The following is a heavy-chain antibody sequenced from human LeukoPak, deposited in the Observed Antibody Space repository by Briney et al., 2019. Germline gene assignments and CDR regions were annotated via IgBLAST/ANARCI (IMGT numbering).Heavy chain of an antibody. CDR2: FDPEDGET. J-gene: IGHJ4*02. Sequence: ASVKVSCKASGYTFTSYGISWVRQAPGQGLEWMGGFDPEDGETIYAQKFQGRVTMTEDTSTDTAYMELSSLRSEDTAVYYCATVDSGSYSAFDCWGQGTLVTVSS. V-gene: IGHV1-24*01. CDR1: GYTFTSYG. CDR3: ATVDSGSYSAFDC. D-gene: IGHD1-26*01.